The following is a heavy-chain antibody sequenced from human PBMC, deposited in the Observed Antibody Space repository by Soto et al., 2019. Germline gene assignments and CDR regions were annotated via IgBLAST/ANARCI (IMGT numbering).Heavy chain of an antibody. CDR2: ISWNSGSI. Sequence: GGSLRLSCSASGFTFDDYAMHWFRPAPGKGLEWVSGISWNSGSIGYADSVKARFTISRDNAKNSLYLQMNSLRAEDTALYYCAKDSSIWFGQFPCGMDVWGQGTTVTAP. V-gene: IGHV3-9*01. D-gene: IGHD3-10*01. J-gene: IGHJ6*02. CDR1: GFTFDDYA. CDR3: AKDSSIWFGQFPCGMDV.